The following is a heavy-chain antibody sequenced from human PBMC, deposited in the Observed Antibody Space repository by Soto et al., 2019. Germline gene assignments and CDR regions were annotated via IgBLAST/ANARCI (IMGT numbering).Heavy chain of an antibody. D-gene: IGHD6-19*01. CDR3: ATTRGIAVGGSFDY. V-gene: IGHV4-39*01. J-gene: IGHJ4*02. Sequence: SETLSLTGTVCGDSIRGRGYYWGWIRQPPGRGLEWVGTLFSVSTYSNPSLKSRVSISLDTSKNQFSLKLSSVAAADTAIYYCATTRGIAVGGSFDYWGQRTLVAVSS. CDR2: LFSVST. CDR1: GDSIRGRGYY.